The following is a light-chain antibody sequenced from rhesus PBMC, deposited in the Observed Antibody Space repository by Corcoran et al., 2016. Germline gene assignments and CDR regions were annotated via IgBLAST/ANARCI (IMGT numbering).Light chain of an antibody. CDR1: QGISSW. J-gene: IGKJ1*01. Sequence: DIQMTQSPSSLSAAVGDRVTITCRASQGISSWLAWYQQKPGKAPNLLIYKASSLQSGVPSRFSGSGSGTDFTLTISRLQPEDFATYYCQQYSGATPWTFGQGTKVEIK. V-gene: IGKV1-21*01. CDR2: KAS. CDR3: QQYSGATPWT.